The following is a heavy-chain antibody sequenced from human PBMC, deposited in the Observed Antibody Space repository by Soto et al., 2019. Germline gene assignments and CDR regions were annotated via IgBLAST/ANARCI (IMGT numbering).Heavy chain of an antibody. D-gene: IGHD3-16*01. Sequence: GSLRLSCVDSTSNLKNYAMAWVRQAPGKGLEWVSALTDTGGSTYYAASVKGRFTISRDNSWNTLFLQMDRLRVDDTAVYYCAKIKGAITFLHFDTWGQGTLVTVSS. CDR2: LTDTGGST. V-gene: IGHV3-23*01. CDR3: AKIKGAITFLHFDT. J-gene: IGHJ4*02. CDR1: TSNLKNYA.